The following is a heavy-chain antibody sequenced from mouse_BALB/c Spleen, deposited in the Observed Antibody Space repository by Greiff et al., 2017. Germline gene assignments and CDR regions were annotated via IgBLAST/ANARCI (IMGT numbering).Heavy chain of an antibody. V-gene: IGHV1-67*01. D-gene: IGHD1-2*01. CDR1: GYTFTDYA. J-gene: IGHJ4*01. CDR2: ISTYYGDA. Sequence: VKLQQSGAELVRPGVSVKISCKGSGYTFTDYAMHWVKQSHAKSLEWIGVISTYYGDASYNQKFKGKATMTVDKSSSTAYMELARLTSEDTAVYYCARSYYGYGNAMDYWGQGTSVTVSS. CDR3: ARSYYGYGNAMDY.